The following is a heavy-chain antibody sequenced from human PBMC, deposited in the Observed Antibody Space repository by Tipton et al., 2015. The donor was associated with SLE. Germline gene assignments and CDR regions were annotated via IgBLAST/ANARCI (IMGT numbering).Heavy chain of an antibody. V-gene: IGHV4-39*07. Sequence: TLSLTCTVSGGSISSSSYYWGWIRQPPGKGLEWIGSIYYSGSTYYNPPLKSRVTISVDTSKNQSSLKLSSVTAADTAVYYCARRLVVVVAAADDAFDIWGQGTMVTVSS. CDR2: IYYSGST. CDR1: GGSISSSSYY. J-gene: IGHJ3*02. CDR3: ARRLVVVVAAADDAFDI. D-gene: IGHD2-15*01.